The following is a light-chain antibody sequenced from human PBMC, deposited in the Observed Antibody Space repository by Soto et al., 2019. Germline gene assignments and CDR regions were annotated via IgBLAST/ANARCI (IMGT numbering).Light chain of an antibody. CDR3: CSYAGIYTDVV. V-gene: IGLV2-11*01. CDR1: SSDVGGYNY. J-gene: IGLJ2*01. Sequence: QSALTQPRSVSGSPGQSVTISCTGTSSDVGGYNYVSWYQQHPGKAPKLMIYDVNRRPSGVPDRFSGSKSGNTASLTISGLQAEDEADYYCCSYAGIYTDVVLGGGTKLTVL. CDR2: DVN.